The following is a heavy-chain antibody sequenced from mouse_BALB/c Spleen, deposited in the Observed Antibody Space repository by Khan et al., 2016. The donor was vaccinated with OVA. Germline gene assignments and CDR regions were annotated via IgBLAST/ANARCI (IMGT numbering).Heavy chain of an antibody. D-gene: IGHD2-14*01. CDR3: AREGAYYRSDGWFAY. CDR1: GYTFTTYT. CDR2: IIPSNDYT. Sequence: VQLQQSGAELARPGASVKMSCTASGYTFTTYTIHWVKQRPGQGLEWIGYIIPSNDYTNYNQKFKDRATLTADKSSSTAYMQLSSLTSEDSAVYYCAREGAYYRSDGWFAYWGQGTLVTVSA. V-gene: IGHV1-4*01. J-gene: IGHJ3*01.